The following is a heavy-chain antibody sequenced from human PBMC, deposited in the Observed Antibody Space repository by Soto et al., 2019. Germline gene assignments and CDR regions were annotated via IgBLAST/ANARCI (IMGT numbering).Heavy chain of an antibody. CDR3: AAHTVVTPGNYYYGMDV. J-gene: IGHJ6*02. V-gene: IGHV1-69*12. D-gene: IGHD2-21*02. CDR1: GGTFSSYA. Sequence: QVQLVQSGAEVKKPGSSVKVSCKASGGTFSSYAISWVRQAPGQGLEWMGGIIPIFRTADYAQKFQGRVTIAGDXSXSXXCMEGSGLRSEDTAVYYCAAHTVVTPGNYYYGMDVWGQGTTVTVSS. CDR2: IIPIFRTA.